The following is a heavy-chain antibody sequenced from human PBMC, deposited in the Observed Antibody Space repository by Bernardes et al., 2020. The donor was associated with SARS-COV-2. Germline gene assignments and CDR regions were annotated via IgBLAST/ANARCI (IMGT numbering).Heavy chain of an antibody. D-gene: IGHD1-1*01. J-gene: IGHJ4*02. CDR1: GFTFGNTA. Sequence: GGSLRLSCAASGFTFGNTAMNWVRQAPGKGLEWVSTISGDGLTTYYADAVKGRFTISRDNSKNTLYLQMASLRAEDTATYFCVKGSVPGNPWLYWGQGTPVTVAS. CDR3: VKGSVPGNPWLY. CDR2: ISGDGLTT. V-gene: IGHV3-23*01.